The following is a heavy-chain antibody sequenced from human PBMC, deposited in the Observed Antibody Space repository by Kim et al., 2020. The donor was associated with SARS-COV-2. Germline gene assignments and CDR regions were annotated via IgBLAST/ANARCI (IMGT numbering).Heavy chain of an antibody. J-gene: IGHJ6*02. CDR3: ARDTHTGGIDV. V-gene: IGHV3-20*04. Sequence: GGSLRLSCTASGFTFADYGMSWVRQVPGKGLEWVSDINWNGDNTDYLDSVKGRFTISRDNGKNSLYLQMNSLGAEDTALYYCARDTHTGGIDVWGQGTTVTVSS. CDR1: GFTFADYG. CDR2: INWNGDNT.